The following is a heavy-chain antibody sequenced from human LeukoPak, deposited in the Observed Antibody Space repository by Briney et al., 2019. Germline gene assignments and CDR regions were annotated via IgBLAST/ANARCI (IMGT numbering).Heavy chain of an antibody. Sequence: SVKVSCKASGGTFSSYAISWVRQAPGQGLEWMGGIIPIFGTANYAQKFQGRVTMTEDTSTDTAYMELSSLRSEDTAVYYCATSVGGGSYSPILPYYFDYWGQGTLVTVSS. CDR3: ATSVGGGSYSPILPYYFDY. CDR1: GGTFSSYA. V-gene: IGHV1-69*06. J-gene: IGHJ4*02. D-gene: IGHD1-26*01. CDR2: IIPIFGTA.